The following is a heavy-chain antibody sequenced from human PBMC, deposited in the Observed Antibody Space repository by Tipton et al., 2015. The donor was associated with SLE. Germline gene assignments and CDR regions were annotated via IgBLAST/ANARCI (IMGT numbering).Heavy chain of an antibody. Sequence: SLRLSCAASGFTFSGYPMHWVRQTPGKGLEWVAIMSYDGSERYYGDSVRGRFTVSRDNSQNTLYLEMNSLRPDDTAVYYCARFRDEYYYYAMDVWGQGTTVTVSS. J-gene: IGHJ6*02. CDR1: GFTFSGYP. V-gene: IGHV3-30*04. CDR3: ARFRDEYYYYAMDV. CDR2: MSYDGSER.